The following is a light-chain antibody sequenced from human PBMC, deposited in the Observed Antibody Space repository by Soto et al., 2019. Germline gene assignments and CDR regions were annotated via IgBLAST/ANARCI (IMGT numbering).Light chain of an antibody. J-gene: IGKJ1*01. CDR1: QSISNW. CDR2: QAS. V-gene: IGKV1-5*03. Sequence: DIQMTQSPSTLSASVGARVPITCRARQSISNWLAWYQQQPEKAPQLLIFQASSLESGVPSRFSGSGSGTEFTLTISGLQPDDFATYYCQQYNSYSKMFGQGTKVDIK. CDR3: QQYNSYSKM.